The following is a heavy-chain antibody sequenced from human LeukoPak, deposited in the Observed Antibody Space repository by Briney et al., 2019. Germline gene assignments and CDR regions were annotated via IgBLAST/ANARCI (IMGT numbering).Heavy chain of an antibody. V-gene: IGHV3-15*01. D-gene: IGHD1-26*01. Sequence: GGSLRLSCAASGFTFNKAWMSWVRQPPGKGLQWVARIKSETDGGTIQYAAPVKGRFVISRDDSKETVYLQMNSLKTVDTAVYYCTTDGRLRLYTDAFDNWGHGTMVTVSP. J-gene: IGHJ3*02. CDR3: TTDGRLRLYTDAFDN. CDR1: GFTFNKAW. CDR2: IKSETDGGTI.